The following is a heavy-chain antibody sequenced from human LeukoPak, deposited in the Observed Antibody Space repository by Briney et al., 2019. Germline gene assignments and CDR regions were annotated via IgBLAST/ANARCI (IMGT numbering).Heavy chain of an antibody. D-gene: IGHD5/OR15-5a*01. J-gene: IGHJ5*02. Sequence: SETLSLTCAVSGGSMSSYYWSWMRQPPGKGLEWIGYIFYSGGPNSNPSLKSRLTISVDTSKNQVSLQLNSVTPDDTAVYYCARGGRGWTVSLFDTWGQGTLVTVSS. CDR1: GGSMSSYY. V-gene: IGHV4-59*08. CDR2: IFYSGGP. CDR3: ARGGRGWTVSLFDT.